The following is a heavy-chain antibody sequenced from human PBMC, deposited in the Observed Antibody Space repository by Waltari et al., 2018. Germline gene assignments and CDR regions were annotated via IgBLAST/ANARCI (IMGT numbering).Heavy chain of an antibody. Sequence: QVQLVQSGAEVKKPGSSVKVSCKASGGTFSSYAIRCVRQAPGQGLEWMGRIIPILGIANYAQKFQGRVTITADKSTSTAYMELSSLRSEDTAVYYCARDRTTHAFDIWGQGTMVTVSS. CDR3: ARDRTTHAFDI. J-gene: IGHJ3*02. D-gene: IGHD4-17*01. CDR2: IIPILGIA. V-gene: IGHV1-69*09. CDR1: GGTFSSYA.